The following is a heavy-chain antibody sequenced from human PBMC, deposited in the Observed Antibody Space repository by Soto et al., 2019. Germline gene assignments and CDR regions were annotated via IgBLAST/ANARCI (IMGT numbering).Heavy chain of an antibody. CDR3: ERAGRSSSKTVFDY. CDR2: ISYSGSP. V-gene: IGHV4-59*01. Sequence: QVQLQESGPGLVKPSETLSLTCTVSGGSISGYYWSWIRQSPGKGLEWIGYISYSGSPNYNPSLKSRVTISVDTSQNQFSLKLSTVTAADTAVYYCERAGRSSSKTVFDYWGQGTLVTVSS. D-gene: IGHD6-6*01. J-gene: IGHJ4*02. CDR1: GGSISGYY.